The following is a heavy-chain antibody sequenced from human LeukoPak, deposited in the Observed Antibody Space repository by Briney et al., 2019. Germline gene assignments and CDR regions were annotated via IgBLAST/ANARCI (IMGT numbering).Heavy chain of an antibody. Sequence: GGSLRLSCAASGFTFSSYAMHWVRQAPGKGLEYVSAISSNGGSTYYANSVKGRFTISRDNSKNTLYLQMGSLRAEDTAVYYCARDAEYSSSLYYYYGMDVWGQGTTVTVSS. V-gene: IGHV3-64*01. CDR2: ISSNGGST. CDR1: GFTFSSYA. J-gene: IGHJ6*02. CDR3: ARDAEYSSSLYYYYGMDV. D-gene: IGHD6-6*01.